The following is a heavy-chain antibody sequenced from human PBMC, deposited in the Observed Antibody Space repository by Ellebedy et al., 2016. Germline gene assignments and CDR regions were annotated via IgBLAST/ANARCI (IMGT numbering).Heavy chain of an antibody. CDR2: INPSGGST. CDR3: ARGVGGFGETPRIVLDY. CDR1: GYTFTSYY. D-gene: IGHD3-10*01. Sequence: ASVKVSCKASGYTFTSYYMHWVRQAPGQGLEWMGIINPSGGSTSYAQKFQGRVTMTRDTSTSTVYMELSSLRSEDTAVYYCARGVGGFGETPRIVLDYWGQGTLVTVSS. J-gene: IGHJ4*02. V-gene: IGHV1-46*01.